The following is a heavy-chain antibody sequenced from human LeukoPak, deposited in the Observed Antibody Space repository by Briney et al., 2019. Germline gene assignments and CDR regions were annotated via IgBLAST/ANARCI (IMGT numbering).Heavy chain of an antibody. CDR1: GGSISSYY. D-gene: IGHD6-19*01. Sequence: PSETLSLTCTVPGGSISSYYWSWIRQPPGKGLEWIGYIYYSGSTNYNPSLKSRVTISVDTSKNQFSLKLSSVTAADTAVYYCARTTGGIAVAGSNWLDPWGQGTLVTVSS. V-gene: IGHV4-59*08. CDR2: IYYSGST. J-gene: IGHJ5*02. CDR3: ARTTGGIAVAGSNWLDP.